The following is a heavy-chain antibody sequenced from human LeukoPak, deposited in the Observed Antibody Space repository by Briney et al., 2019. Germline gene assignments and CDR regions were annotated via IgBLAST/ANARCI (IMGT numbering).Heavy chain of an antibody. Sequence: SQTLSLTCTVSGGSISSGSYYWSWIRQPAGRGLEWIGRIHTSGSTNYNPSLKSRVTISVDTSKNQFSLKLSSVTAADTAVYDCATEPVRGYSYGYEPDYWGQGTLVTVSS. CDR2: IHTSGST. D-gene: IGHD5-18*01. V-gene: IGHV4-61*02. CDR1: GGSISSGSYY. CDR3: ATEPVRGYSYGYEPDY. J-gene: IGHJ4*02.